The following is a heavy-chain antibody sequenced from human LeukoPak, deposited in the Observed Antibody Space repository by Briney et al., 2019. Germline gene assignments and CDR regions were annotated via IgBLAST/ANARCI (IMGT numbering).Heavy chain of an antibody. CDR3: AREPAGLWYFDL. V-gene: IGHV4-31*03. CDR2: IYSSGTT. J-gene: IGHJ2*01. CDR1: GCSISSGAYY. Sequence: SQTLSLTCTVSGCSISSGAYYWSWIRQHPGKSLEWMGYIYSSGTTYYNPSLKSRVTLSVDTSNTQFSLNLTSVTAADTAVYYCAREPAGLWYFDLWGRGTLVTVSS.